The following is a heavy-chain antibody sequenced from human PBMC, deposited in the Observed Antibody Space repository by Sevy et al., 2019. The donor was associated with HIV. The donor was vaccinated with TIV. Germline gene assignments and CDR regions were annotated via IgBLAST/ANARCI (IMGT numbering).Heavy chain of an antibody. D-gene: IGHD7-27*01. Sequence: QSQTLSLTCTVSGGSLNTYGWSWIRQPPGKGLEWIGYAYYNGGTNYTPSLKSRLTILVGTSERQFSLQLSSVTPADTAVYYCGRDNWGSIDYWGQGVLVTVSS. CDR1: GGSLNTYG. CDR3: GRDNWGSIDY. CDR2: AYYNGGT. J-gene: IGHJ4*02. V-gene: IGHV4-59*01.